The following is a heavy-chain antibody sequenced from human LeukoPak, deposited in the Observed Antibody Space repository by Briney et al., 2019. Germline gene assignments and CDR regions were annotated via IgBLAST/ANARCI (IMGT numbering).Heavy chain of an antibody. Sequence: SVKVSCKASGGTSSSYAIGSVRQAPGQGLEWMGRIIPIFGTANYAQKFQGRVTITTDESTSTAYMELSSLRSEDTAVYYCAAGEGYCSSTSCYNFDYWGQGTLVTVSS. V-gene: IGHV1-69*05. CDR1: GGTSSSYA. CDR3: AAGEGYCSSTSCYNFDY. D-gene: IGHD2-2*02. CDR2: IIPIFGTA. J-gene: IGHJ4*02.